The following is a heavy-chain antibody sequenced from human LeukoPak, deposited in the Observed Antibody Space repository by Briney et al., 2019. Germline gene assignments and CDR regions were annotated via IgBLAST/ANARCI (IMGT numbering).Heavy chain of an antibody. CDR3: ARDPFLYGDYP. Sequence: SETLSLTCTVSGVSISSYCWSWIRQPAGKGLDWIVRIYTSGSSNSNPSLKSRVIMSVDTSKNQFSRKLSSATAADTAVYYCARDPFLYGDYPWGQGTLVTVSS. J-gene: IGHJ5*02. V-gene: IGHV4-4*07. CDR2: IYTSGSS. CDR1: GVSISSYC. D-gene: IGHD4-17*01.